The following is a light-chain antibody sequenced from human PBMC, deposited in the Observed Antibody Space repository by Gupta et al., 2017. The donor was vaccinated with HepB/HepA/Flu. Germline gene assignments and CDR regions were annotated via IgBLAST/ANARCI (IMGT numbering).Light chain of an antibody. CDR1: QSVSSN. Sequence: EIVMTQSPATLSVSPGKRATLSCWASQSVSSNLAWYQQRPGQPPRLLIYGASTRATGVPARFGGSGSGTKFTLTISSLQSEDVAIYYCQQYEYWPRTFGQGTTVEIK. CDR2: GAS. CDR3: QQYEYWPRT. J-gene: IGKJ1*01. V-gene: IGKV3-15*01.